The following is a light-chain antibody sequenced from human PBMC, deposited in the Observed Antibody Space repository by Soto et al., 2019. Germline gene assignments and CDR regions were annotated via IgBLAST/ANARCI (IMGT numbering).Light chain of an antibody. CDR3: LQQNNYPQT. J-gene: IGKJ1*01. CDR2: KVF. V-gene: IGKV1-5*03. Sequence: ASLGDRVIITLRARQSPRTWLAWYQQKPGKAPKLLVFKVFSLDSGVPSRFSGSGSGTDFTLTISRLALEDWATYYCLQQNNYPQTFGQGTKVDIK. CDR1: QSPRTW.